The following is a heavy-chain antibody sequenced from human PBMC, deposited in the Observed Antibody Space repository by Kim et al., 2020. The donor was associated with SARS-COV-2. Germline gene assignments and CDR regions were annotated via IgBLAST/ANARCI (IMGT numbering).Heavy chain of an antibody. J-gene: IGHJ6*02. CDR2: INHSGST. CDR3: ARVYAHYYYYYYGMDV. CDR1: GGSFSGYY. Sequence: SETLSLTCAVYGGSFSGYYWSWIRQPPGKGLEWIGEINHSGSTNYNPSLKSRVTISVDTSKNQFSLKLSSVTAADTAVYYCARVYAHYYYYYYGMDVWGQGTTVTVSS. V-gene: IGHV4-34*01. D-gene: IGHD2-8*01.